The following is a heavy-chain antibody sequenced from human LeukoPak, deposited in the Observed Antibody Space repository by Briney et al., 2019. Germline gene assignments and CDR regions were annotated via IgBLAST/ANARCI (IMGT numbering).Heavy chain of an antibody. CDR3: ARVSLLTRITKGSMDV. Sequence: GGSLRLSCAASGFTFSSYEMNWVRQAPGKGLEWVSYISSSGSTIYYADSVKGRFTISRDNAKNSLYLQMNSLRAEDTAVYYCARVSLLTRITKGSMDVWGKGTTVTISS. D-gene: IGHD3-10*01. V-gene: IGHV3-48*03. CDR1: GFTFSSYE. CDR2: ISSSGSTI. J-gene: IGHJ6*03.